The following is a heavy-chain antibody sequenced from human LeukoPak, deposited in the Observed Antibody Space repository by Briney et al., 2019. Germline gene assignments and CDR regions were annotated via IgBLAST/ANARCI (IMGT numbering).Heavy chain of an antibody. CDR2: IYYSGST. Sequence: SETLSLTCTVSGGSLSSYYCSWIRQPPGKGLEWIGYIYYSGSTNYNPSLKSRVTISVDTSKNQFSLKLSSVTAADTAVYYCARDRYSGSYLYYYGMDVWGQGTTVTVSS. V-gene: IGHV4-59*12. CDR3: ARDRYSGSYLYYYGMDV. CDR1: GGSLSSYY. J-gene: IGHJ6*02. D-gene: IGHD1-26*01.